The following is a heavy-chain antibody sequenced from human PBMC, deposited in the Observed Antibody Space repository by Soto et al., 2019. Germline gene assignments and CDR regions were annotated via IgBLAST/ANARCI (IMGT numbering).Heavy chain of an antibody. CDR1: GGSISSGGYS. CDR2: IYHSGST. CDR3: ARVPDR. J-gene: IGHJ5*02. Sequence: SETLSLTCAVSGGSISSGGYSWSWIRQPPGKGLEWIGYIYHSGSTYYNPSLKSRVTISVDRSRNQFSLKLSSVTAADTAVYYCARVPDRWGQGTLVTAPQ. V-gene: IGHV4-30-2*01. D-gene: IGHD2-2*01.